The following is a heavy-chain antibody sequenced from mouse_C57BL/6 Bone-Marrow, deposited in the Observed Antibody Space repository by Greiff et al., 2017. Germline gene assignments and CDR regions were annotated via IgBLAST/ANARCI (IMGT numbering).Heavy chain of an antibody. CDR1: GYTFTDYY. J-gene: IGHJ2*01. V-gene: IGHV1-75*01. D-gene: IGHD1-1*01. CDR2: IFPGSGST. Sequence: VQGVESGPELVKPGASVKISCKASGYTFTDYYINWVKQRPGQGLEWIGWIFPGSGSTYYNEKFKGKATLTVDKSSSTAYMLLSSLTSEDSAVYFCARDITTVVANFDYWGQGTTLTVSS. CDR3: ARDITTVVANFDY.